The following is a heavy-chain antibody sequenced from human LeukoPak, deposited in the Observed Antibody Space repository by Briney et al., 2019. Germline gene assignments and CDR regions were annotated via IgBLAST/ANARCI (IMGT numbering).Heavy chain of an antibody. D-gene: IGHD3-3*01. CDR2: VSAYRGNT. CDR1: GYSLTSYG. J-gene: IGHJ6*02. CDR3: ATSFWSRYARYYSMHV. V-gene: IGHV1-18*01. Sequence: ASMEVSCKASGYSLTSYGIRWVRQAPGQGLEWMGWVSAYRGNTNYAQKPQGRATMTTDASASTANRHLRSMRSEGSGAYCCATSFWSRYARYYSMHVWGQGTRDTVSS.